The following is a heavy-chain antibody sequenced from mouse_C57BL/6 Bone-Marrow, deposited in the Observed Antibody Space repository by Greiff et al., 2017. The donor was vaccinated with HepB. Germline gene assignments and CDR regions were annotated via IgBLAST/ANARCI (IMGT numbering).Heavy chain of an antibody. J-gene: IGHJ2*01. D-gene: IGHD2-1*01. CDR2: IDPEDGET. Sequence: DVQLQESGAELVKPGASVKLSCTASGFNIKDYYMHWVKQRTEQGLEWIGRIDPEDGETKYAPNFQGKATITADTSCNTAYLQLSRLTAEDTAVYYCARGAYYGNYVDYWGQGTTLTVSS. CDR1: GFNIKDYY. V-gene: IGHV14-2*01. CDR3: ARGAYYGNYVDY.